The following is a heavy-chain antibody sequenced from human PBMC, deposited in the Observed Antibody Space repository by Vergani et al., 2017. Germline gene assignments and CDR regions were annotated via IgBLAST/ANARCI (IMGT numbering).Heavy chain of an antibody. V-gene: IGHV1-69*01. D-gene: IGHD3-22*01. CDR2: IIPIFGTA. J-gene: IGHJ4*02. CDR1: GGTFSSYA. CDR3: ATKGTQYSYPEHYYDSSGYFPRFDY. Sequence: QVQLVQSGAEVKKPGSSVKVSCKASGGTFSSYAISWVRQAPGQGLEWMGGIIPIFGTANYAQKFQGRVTITADESTSTAYMELSSLRSEDTAVYYCATKGTQYSYPEHYYDSSGYFPRFDYWGQGTLVTFSS.